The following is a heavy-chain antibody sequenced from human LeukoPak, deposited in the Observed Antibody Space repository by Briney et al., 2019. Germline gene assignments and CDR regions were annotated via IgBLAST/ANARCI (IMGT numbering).Heavy chain of an antibody. V-gene: IGHV5-51*01. CDR1: GYSFTSYW. J-gene: IGHJ3*02. CDR2: IYPGDSDT. Sequence: GESLKISCKGSGYSFTSYWIGWVRQMPGKGLEWMGIIYPGDSDTRYSPSFQGQVTISADKSISTAYLQWSSLKASDTAMYYCARDSGRWLLLNAFDIWGQGTMVTVSS. D-gene: IGHD5-24*01. CDR3: ARDSGRWLLLNAFDI.